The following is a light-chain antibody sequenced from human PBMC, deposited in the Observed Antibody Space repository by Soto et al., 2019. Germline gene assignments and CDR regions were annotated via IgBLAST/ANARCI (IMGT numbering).Light chain of an antibody. J-gene: IGKJ1*01. CDR2: LGS. CDR3: MQPLQSWT. V-gene: IGKV2-28*01. CDR1: QILLHSNGYNY. Sequence: DIVMTQSPLSLPVTPGEPAPISCRSSQILLHSNGYNYLDWCLQKPGQSPQLLIYLGSNRASGVPDRFSGSGSGTDFTLKISRVEAEDVGVYYCMQPLQSWTFGQGTKVDIK.